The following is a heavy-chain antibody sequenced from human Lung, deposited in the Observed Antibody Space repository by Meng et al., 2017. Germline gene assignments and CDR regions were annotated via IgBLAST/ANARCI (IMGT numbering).Heavy chain of an antibody. V-gene: IGHV4-34*04. CDR2: INHSGST. Sequence: VKLQQWGAGLLQPSETLSLTCVVSGGSFSDYYGSWIRQPPGKGLEWIGEINHSGSTNNNPSLESRATISVDTSQNNLSLKLSSVTAADSAVYYCARGPTTMAHDFDYWGQGTLVTVSS. J-gene: IGHJ4*02. D-gene: IGHD4-11*01. CDR1: GGSFSDYY. CDR3: ARGPTTMAHDFDY.